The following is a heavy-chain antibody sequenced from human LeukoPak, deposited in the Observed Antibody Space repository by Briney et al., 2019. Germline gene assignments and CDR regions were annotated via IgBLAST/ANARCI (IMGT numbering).Heavy chain of an antibody. Sequence: ASVKVSCKASGGTFSSYAISWVRQAPGQGLEWMGIINPSGGSTSYAQKFQGRVTMTRDTSTSTVYMELSSLRSEDTAVYYCARARNYCSGGSCYGGIFDYWGQGTLVTVSS. CDR2: INPSGGST. J-gene: IGHJ4*02. V-gene: IGHV1-46*01. CDR3: ARARNYCSGGSCYGGIFDY. D-gene: IGHD2-15*01. CDR1: GGTFSSYA.